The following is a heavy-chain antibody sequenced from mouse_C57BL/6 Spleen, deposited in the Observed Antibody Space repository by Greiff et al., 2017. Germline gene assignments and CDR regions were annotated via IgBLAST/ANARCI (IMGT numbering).Heavy chain of an antibody. CDR2: IYPGDGDT. CDR1: GYAFSSSW. D-gene: IGHD2-4*01. J-gene: IGHJ4*01. CDR3: ARQWDYDDGGYAMDY. V-gene: IGHV1-82*01. Sequence: QVQLKQSGPELVKPGASVKISCKASGYAFSSSWMNWVKQRPGKGLEWIGRIYPGDGDTNYNGKFKGKATLTADKSSSTAYMQLSSLTSEDSAVYFCARQWDYDDGGYAMDYWGQGTSVTVSS.